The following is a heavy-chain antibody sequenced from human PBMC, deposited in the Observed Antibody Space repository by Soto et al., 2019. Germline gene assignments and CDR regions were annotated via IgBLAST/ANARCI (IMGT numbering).Heavy chain of an antibody. Sequence: QVQLVQSGAEVKKPGASVKVSCKASGYTFTTYGIHWVRQAPGQGLEWMGWISAYNGNTNYAQKFQGRVTMTTDTSTTTAYMDLRSLRSDDMAVYYCGRERDGSSWSSAEYLQHWGQGTLVTVSS. CDR3: GRERDGSSWSSAEYLQH. D-gene: IGHD6-13*01. V-gene: IGHV1-18*03. CDR1: GYTFTTYG. J-gene: IGHJ1*01. CDR2: ISAYNGNT.